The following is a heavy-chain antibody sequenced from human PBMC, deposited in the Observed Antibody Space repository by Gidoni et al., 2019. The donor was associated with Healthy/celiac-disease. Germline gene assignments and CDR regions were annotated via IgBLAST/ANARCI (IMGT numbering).Heavy chain of an antibody. V-gene: IGHV3-30*18. J-gene: IGHJ3*02. CDR2: ISYDGSNK. CDR3: AKDRGRAFDI. CDR1: GFTFSSYG. Sequence: QVQLVESGGGVVQPGRYLRLSCAASGFTFSSYGMHWVRQAPGKGLEWVAVISYDGSNKYYADSVKGRFTISRDNSKNTLYLQMNSLRAEDTAVYYCAKDRGRAFDIWGQGTMVTVSS.